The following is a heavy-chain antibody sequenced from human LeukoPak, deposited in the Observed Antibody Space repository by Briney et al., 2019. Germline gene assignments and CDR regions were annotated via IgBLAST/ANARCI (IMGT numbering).Heavy chain of an antibody. Sequence: SETLSLTCAVYGGSFSGYYWSWIRQPPGKGLEWIGEINHSGSTNYNPSLKSRVAISVDTSKNQFSLKLSSVTAADTAVYYCARGIAVAGDAFDIWGQGTMVTVSS. J-gene: IGHJ3*02. V-gene: IGHV4-34*01. CDR1: GGSFSGYY. CDR2: INHSGST. D-gene: IGHD6-19*01. CDR3: ARGIAVAGDAFDI.